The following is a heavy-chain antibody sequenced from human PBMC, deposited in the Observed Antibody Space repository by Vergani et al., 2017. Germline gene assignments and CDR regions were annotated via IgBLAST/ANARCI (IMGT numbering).Heavy chain of an antibody. Sequence: QVQLQEWGAGLLKTSETLSLTCGVSGGSFSDYYWSWIRQAPGMGLEWIGEVNHGGSTHYNPSLKSRVSISVDTSKNQFSLRLTSVTAADSALYFCASIARAPTRRNPPPDYWGQGILVTVSS. V-gene: IGHV4-34*01. CDR2: VNHGGST. D-gene: IGHD3-16*02. CDR1: GGSFSDYY. CDR3: ASIARAPTRRNPPPDY. J-gene: IGHJ4*02.